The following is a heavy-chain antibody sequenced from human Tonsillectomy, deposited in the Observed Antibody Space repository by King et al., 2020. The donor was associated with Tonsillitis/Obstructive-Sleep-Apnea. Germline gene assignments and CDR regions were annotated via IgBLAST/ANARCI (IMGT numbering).Heavy chain of an antibody. V-gene: IGHV5-51*01. D-gene: IGHD2-15*01. J-gene: IGHJ4*02. Sequence: VQLVESGAEVKKPGESLKISCKGSGYSFTRYWIGWVRQMPGKGLEWMGIIYPGDSDTRYSPSFQGQVTISADKSISTAYLQWRSLKASDTAIYYCARHEWDCSGGSCYVDYWGQGTLFTVSS. CDR1: GYSFTRYW. CDR2: IYPGDSDT. CDR3: ARHEWDCSGGSCYVDY.